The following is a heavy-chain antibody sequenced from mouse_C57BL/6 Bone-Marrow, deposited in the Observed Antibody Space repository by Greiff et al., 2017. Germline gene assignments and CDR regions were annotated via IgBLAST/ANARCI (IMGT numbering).Heavy chain of an antibody. CDR3: ITGYFDV. CDR2: ISDGGSYT. J-gene: IGHJ1*03. Sequence: VQLKESGGGLVKPGGSLKLSCAASGFTFSSYAMSWVRQTPEKRLEWVATISDGGSYTYYPDNVKGRFTISRDNAKNNLYLQMSHLKSEDTAMYYCITGYFDVWGTGTTVTVSS. CDR1: GFTFSSYA. D-gene: IGHD1-3*01. V-gene: IGHV5-4*01.